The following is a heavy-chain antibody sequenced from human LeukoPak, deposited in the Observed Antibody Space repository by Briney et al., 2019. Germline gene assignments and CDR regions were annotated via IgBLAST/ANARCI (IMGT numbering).Heavy chain of an antibody. Sequence: GASLKISCKGSGYSFTSYWIGWVRQMPGKGLEWMGIIYPGDSDTRYSPSFQGQVTISADKSISTAYLQWSSLKASDTAMYYCARHMMSVAGKDGFDYWGQGTLVTVSS. J-gene: IGHJ4*02. CDR1: GYSFTSYW. CDR2: IYPGDSDT. CDR3: ARHMMSVAGKDGFDY. V-gene: IGHV5-51*01. D-gene: IGHD6-19*01.